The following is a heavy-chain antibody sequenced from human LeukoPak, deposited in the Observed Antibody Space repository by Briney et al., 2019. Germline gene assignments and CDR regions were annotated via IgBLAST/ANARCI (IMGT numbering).Heavy chain of an antibody. V-gene: IGHV4-39*01. Sequence: SETLSLTCTVSGGSIISSSYYWGWIRQPPGKGLEWIGSIYYSGSTYYNPSLKSRVTISIDTSKNQFSLKLSSVTAADTAMYYCARHVDYSSSSEYAFDIWGQGTMVTVSS. CDR3: ARHVDYSSSSEYAFDI. CDR1: GGSIISSSYY. J-gene: IGHJ3*02. CDR2: IYYSGST. D-gene: IGHD6-6*01.